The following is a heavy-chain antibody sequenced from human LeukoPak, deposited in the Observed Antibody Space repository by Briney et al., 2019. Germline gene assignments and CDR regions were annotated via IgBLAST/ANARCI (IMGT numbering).Heavy chain of an antibody. CDR3: ATPLTSKWSSSWYSGHFNY. J-gene: IGHJ4*02. CDR1: GFSFSDYA. V-gene: IGHV3-30*04. CDR2: ISADGRDK. Sequence: GEFLRLSCVASGFSFSDYAMHWVRQAPGKGLEWVAVISADGRDKYYIDSVRGRFTISRDNSKTTVFLQMNSLEVEDTAVYYCATPLTSKWSSSWYSGHFNYWGQGALVTVPS. D-gene: IGHD6-13*01.